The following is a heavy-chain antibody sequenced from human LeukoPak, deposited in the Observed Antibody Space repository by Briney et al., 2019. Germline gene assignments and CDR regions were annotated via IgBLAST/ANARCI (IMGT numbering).Heavy chain of an antibody. CDR3: ARGRGSVGKYYYGSGSFGFDP. V-gene: IGHV4-38-2*01. Sequence: TSETLSLTCAVSGYSISSGYYWGWIRQPPGKGLEWLGSIYHSGSTYYNPSLKSRVTISVDTSKNQFSLKLSSVTAADTAVYYCARGRGSVGKYYYGSGSFGFDPWGQGTLVTVSS. D-gene: IGHD3-10*01. CDR1: GYSISSGYY. J-gene: IGHJ5*02. CDR2: IYHSGST.